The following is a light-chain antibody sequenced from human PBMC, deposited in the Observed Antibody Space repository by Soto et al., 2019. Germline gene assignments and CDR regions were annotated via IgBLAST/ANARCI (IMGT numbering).Light chain of an antibody. CDR3: QQYGSSPLFT. CDR1: QSFSSSY. V-gene: IGKV3-20*01. Sequence: EIVLTQSPGTLSLSPGERATLACRASQSFSSSYLAWYQQKPGQAPRLLIYGASGRATGIPDRFSGSGSGTDFTLTISRLEPEDFAVYYCQQYGSSPLFTFGPGTKVDIK. CDR2: GAS. J-gene: IGKJ3*01.